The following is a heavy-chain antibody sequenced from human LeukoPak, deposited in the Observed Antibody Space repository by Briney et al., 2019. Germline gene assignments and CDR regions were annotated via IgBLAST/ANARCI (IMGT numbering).Heavy chain of an antibody. CDR2: IKQDGSEK. Sequence: GGSLRLSCAASGFTVSSNYMSWVRQAPGKGLEWVANIKQDGSEKYYVDSVKGRFTISRDNAKNSLYLQMNSLRAEDTAVYYCARVGQDQYNWNDEAGADYWGQGTLVTVSS. V-gene: IGHV3-7*01. CDR1: GFTVSSNY. CDR3: ARVGQDQYNWNDEAGADY. D-gene: IGHD1-1*01. J-gene: IGHJ4*02.